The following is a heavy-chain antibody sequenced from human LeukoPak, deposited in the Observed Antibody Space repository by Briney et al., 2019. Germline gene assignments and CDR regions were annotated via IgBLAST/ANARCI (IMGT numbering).Heavy chain of an antibody. D-gene: IGHD5-12*01. Sequence: PSETLSLTCTVSGGSISSSSYYWGWIRQPPGKGLEWIGSIYYSGSTYYNPSLKSRVTISVDTSKNQSSLKLSSVTAADTAVYYCARHENGYEIIDYWGQGTLVTVSS. CDR1: GGSISSSSYY. J-gene: IGHJ4*02. CDR2: IYYSGST. CDR3: ARHENGYEIIDY. V-gene: IGHV4-39*01.